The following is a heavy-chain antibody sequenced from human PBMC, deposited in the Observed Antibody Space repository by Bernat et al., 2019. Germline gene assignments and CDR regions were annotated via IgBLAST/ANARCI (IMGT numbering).Heavy chain of an antibody. CDR1: GFTFSSYA. Sequence: QVQLVESGGGVVQPGRSLRLSCAASGFTFSSYAMHWVRQAPGKGLEWVAVISYDGSNKYYADSVKGRFTISRDNSKNTLYLQMNSLRAEDTAVYYCARESRLTTVTTSLTFDAFDIWGQGTMVTVSS. V-gene: IGHV3-30-3*01. CDR2: ISYDGSNK. D-gene: IGHD4-17*01. J-gene: IGHJ3*02. CDR3: ARESRLTTVTTSLTFDAFDI.